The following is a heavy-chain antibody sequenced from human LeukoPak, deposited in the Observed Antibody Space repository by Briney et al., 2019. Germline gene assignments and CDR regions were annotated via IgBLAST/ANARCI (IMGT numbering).Heavy chain of an antibody. CDR3: ASKPGDTPIFY. Sequence: PGGSLRLSCAASGFTVSTNYMSWVRQAPGKGLEWVSLIYSGGSTYYADSVKGRFTISRDNSKNTLYLLMNSLRAEDTAVYYCASKPGDTPIFYWGQGTLVTVSS. D-gene: IGHD5-18*01. CDR2: IYSGGST. J-gene: IGHJ4*02. V-gene: IGHV3-53*01. CDR1: GFTVSTNY.